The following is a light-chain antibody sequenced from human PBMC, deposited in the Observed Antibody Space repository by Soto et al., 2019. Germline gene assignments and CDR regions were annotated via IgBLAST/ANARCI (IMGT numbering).Light chain of an antibody. CDR3: CSFAGTNSFV. CDR2: EVN. V-gene: IGLV2-8*01. J-gene: IGLJ1*01. Sequence: QSVLTQPPSASGSPGQSVTISCTGTSSDVGGYNYVSWYQQRPGTAPKLIIYEVNKRPSGVPDRVFGSKSGNTASLTVSGLQAEDEADYYCCSFAGTNSFVFGTATKVTVL. CDR1: SSDVGGYNY.